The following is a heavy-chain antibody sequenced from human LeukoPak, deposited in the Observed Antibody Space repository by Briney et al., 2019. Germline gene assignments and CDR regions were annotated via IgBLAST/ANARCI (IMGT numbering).Heavy chain of an antibody. J-gene: IGHJ5*02. CDR1: GGSISSSSYY. Sequence: PSETLSLTCTVSGGSISSSSYYWGWIRQPPGKGLEWIGEINHIGSTNYNPSLKSRVTISVDTSKNQFSLKLSSVTAADTAVYYCARPVPSRLGWFDPWGQGTLVTVSS. CDR2: INHIGST. D-gene: IGHD1-1*01. CDR3: ARPVPSRLGWFDP. V-gene: IGHV4-39*01.